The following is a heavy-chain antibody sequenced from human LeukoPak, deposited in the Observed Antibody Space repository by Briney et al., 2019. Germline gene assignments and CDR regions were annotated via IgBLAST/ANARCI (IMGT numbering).Heavy chain of an antibody. V-gene: IGHV3-30-3*01. CDR3: ARDVAGTT. CDR1: GFTFSSYA. D-gene: IGHD1-7*01. CDR2: ISYDGSNK. J-gene: IGHJ4*02. Sequence: PGGSLRLSCAASGFTFSSYAMHWVRQAPGKGLEWVAVISYDGSNKYYADSVKGRFTISRDNSKNTLYLQMNSLRAEDTAVYYCARDVAGTTWGQGTLVTVSS.